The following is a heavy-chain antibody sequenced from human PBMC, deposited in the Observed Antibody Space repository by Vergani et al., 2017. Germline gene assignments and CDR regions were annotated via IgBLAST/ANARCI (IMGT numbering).Heavy chain of an antibody. CDR1: GYTFTSYG. J-gene: IGHJ6*03. CDR2: ISAYNGNT. V-gene: IGHV1-18*01. D-gene: IGHD2-2*03. CDR3: ARDRGYYSSXSCYKKHYYYYMDV. Sequence: QVQLVQSGAEVTKPGASLKVSCKASGYTFTSYGISWVRQAPGQGLEWMGWISAYNGNTNYAQKLQGRVTMTTDTSTSTAYMELRILRSDDTAVYYCARDRGYYSSXSCYKKHYYYYMDVWGKGTTVTVSS.